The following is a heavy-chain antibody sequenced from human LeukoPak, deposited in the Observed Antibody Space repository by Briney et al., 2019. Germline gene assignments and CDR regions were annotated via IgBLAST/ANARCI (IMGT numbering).Heavy chain of an antibody. V-gene: IGHV3-30*03. CDR2: ISYDGSNK. D-gene: IGHD3-10*01. CDR1: GFTFSTYG. Sequence: GRSLRLSCVASGFTFSTYGMHWVRQAPGKGLEWVAVISYDGSNKYYADSVKGRFTISRDNSKNTLYLQMNSLRAEDTAVYYCARLWTNFDYWGQGTLVTASS. CDR3: ARLWTNFDY. J-gene: IGHJ4*02.